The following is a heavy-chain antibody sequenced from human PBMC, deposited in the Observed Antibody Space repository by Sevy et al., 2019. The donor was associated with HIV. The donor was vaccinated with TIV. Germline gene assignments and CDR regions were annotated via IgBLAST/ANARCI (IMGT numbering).Heavy chain of an antibody. V-gene: IGHV3-23*01. Sequence: GGSLRLSCAASGFTFTNYGMHWVRQAPGKGLEWVSGISNSGANTYNADSVRGRFTVSRDNSKNTVYLQLNSLRAEDTAKYYHAKEWTLLSDWYGEFDYWGQGTLVTVSS. CDR1: GFTFTNYG. J-gene: IGHJ4*02. D-gene: IGHD6-19*01. CDR3: AKEWTLLSDWYGEFDY. CDR2: ISNSGANT.